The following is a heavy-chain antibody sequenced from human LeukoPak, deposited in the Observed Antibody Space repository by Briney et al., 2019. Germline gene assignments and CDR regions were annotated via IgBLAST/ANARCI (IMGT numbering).Heavy chain of an antibody. J-gene: IGHJ4*02. Sequence: GASVTVSCKASGGTFSSYAISWVRQAPGQGLEWMGGIIPIFGTANYAQKFQGRVTITADESTSTAYMELSSLRSEDTAVYYCARDSSSWSGSYYFDYWGQGTLVTVSS. CDR3: ARDSSSWSGSYYFDY. CDR1: GGTFSSYA. D-gene: IGHD6-13*01. CDR2: IIPIFGTA. V-gene: IGHV1-69*13.